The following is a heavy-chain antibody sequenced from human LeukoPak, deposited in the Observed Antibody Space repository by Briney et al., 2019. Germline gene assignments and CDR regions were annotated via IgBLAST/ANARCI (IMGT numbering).Heavy chain of an antibody. Sequence: GGSLRLSCAASGFTFSSYWMSWVRQAPGKGLEWVANIKQDGSEKYYVDSVKGRFTISRDNAKNSLYLQMNSLRAEGTAVYYCARDRVAAAGTNWFDPWGQGTLVTVSS. CDR2: IKQDGSEK. CDR1: GFTFSSYW. D-gene: IGHD6-13*01. V-gene: IGHV3-7*03. CDR3: ARDRVAAAGTNWFDP. J-gene: IGHJ5*02.